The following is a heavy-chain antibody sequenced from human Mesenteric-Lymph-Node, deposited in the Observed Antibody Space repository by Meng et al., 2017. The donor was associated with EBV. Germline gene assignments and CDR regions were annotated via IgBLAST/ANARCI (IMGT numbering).Heavy chain of an antibody. V-gene: IGHV1-69*01. CDR1: GGSFSPYT. D-gene: IGHD5-18*01. J-gene: IGHJ4*02. CDR3: ARVWGGYSFGLCDY. Sequence: VPAGAEVRKPGSSVKVSCKASGGSFSPYTITWVRQAPGQGLEWMGRIIPMFGTAKYAQNFQGRVTITADESTNTAYMELSSLRSDDTAVYYCARVWGGYSFGLCDYWGQGTLVTVSS. CDR2: IIPMFGTA.